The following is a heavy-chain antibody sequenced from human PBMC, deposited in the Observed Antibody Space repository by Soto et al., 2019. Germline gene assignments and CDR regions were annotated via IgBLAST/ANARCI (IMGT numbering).Heavy chain of an antibody. J-gene: IGHJ6*02. CDR1: GYIFSSYG. D-gene: IGHD5-18*01. V-gene: IGHV1-18*01. CDR3: ARDGGYKYGSTSRNGMDV. CDR2: ISAYNGNT. Sequence: ASVKVSCKASGYIFSSYGISWVRQAPGQGLEWMGWISAYNGNTNYAQKVQGRVTMTTDTSTSTAYMELRSLRSDDTAVYFCARDGGYKYGSTSRNGMDVWGQGTTVTVS.